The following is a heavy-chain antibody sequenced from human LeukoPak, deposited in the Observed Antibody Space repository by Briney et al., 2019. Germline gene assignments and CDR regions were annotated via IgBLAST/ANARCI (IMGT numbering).Heavy chain of an antibody. J-gene: IGHJ4*02. CDR3: ARVAEYYERRYIRIPSTPDY. V-gene: IGHV1-18*01. Sequence: ASVKVSCKASGYTFTSYGISWVRQAPGQGLEWMGWISAYNGNTNYAQKLQGRVTMTIDTSTSTAYMELRSLRSDDTAVYYCARVAEYYERRYIRIPSTPDYWGQGTLVTVPS. CDR2: ISAYNGNT. D-gene: IGHD3-22*01. CDR1: GYTFTSYG.